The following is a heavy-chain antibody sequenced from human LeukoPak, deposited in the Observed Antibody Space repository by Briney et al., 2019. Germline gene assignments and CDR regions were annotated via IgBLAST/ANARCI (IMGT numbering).Heavy chain of an antibody. D-gene: IGHD4-23*01. Sequence: ASVKVSCKASGYTFTSYDINWVRQATGQGLEWMGWMNPNSGNTGYAQKFQGRVTMTRNTSISTAYMELSSLRSEDTAVYYCARGPGPRDYRRLRRSLYYYMDVWGKGTTVTVSS. CDR2: MNPNSGNT. V-gene: IGHV1-8*01. J-gene: IGHJ6*03. CDR3: ARGPGPRDYRRLRRSLYYYMDV. CDR1: GYTFTSYD.